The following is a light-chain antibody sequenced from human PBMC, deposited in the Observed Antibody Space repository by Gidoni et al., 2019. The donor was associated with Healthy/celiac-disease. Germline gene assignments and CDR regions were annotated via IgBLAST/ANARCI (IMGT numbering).Light chain of an antibody. V-gene: IGKV3-11*01. Sequence: EIVLTQSPATLSLSPGERATLSCRASQSVSSSLAWYQQKPGQAPRLLIYDASNRATGIPARFSGSGSGTDFTLTISSLAPEDFAVYVCQQRSNWPPFTFGPGTKVDIK. CDR1: QSVSSS. J-gene: IGKJ3*01. CDR2: DAS. CDR3: QQRSNWPPFT.